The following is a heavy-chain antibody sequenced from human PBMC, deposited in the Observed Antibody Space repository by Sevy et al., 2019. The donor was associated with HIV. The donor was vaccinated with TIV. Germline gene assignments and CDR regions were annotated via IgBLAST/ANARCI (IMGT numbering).Heavy chain of an antibody. J-gene: IGHJ4*02. CDR3: AKDGGYRSPSLAN. V-gene: IGHV3-23*01. CDR2: ISGSGGST. CDR1: GFTFSSYA. Sequence: GGSLRLSCAASGFTFSSYAMTWVRQAPGKGLEWVSLISGSGGSTFYADSVKGRFTISRDNSKNTLYLQMNSLIADDTAVYYCAKDGGYRSPSLANWGQGTLVTVSS. D-gene: IGHD2-15*01.